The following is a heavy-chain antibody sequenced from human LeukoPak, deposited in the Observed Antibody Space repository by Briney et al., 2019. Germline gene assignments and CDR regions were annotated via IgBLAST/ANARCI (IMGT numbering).Heavy chain of an antibody. CDR1: GFTFSDYY. CDR2: ISSSSSYA. J-gene: IGHJ4*02. V-gene: IGHV3-11*06. CDR3: ARDSSSNDY. Sequence: GGSLRLSCAASGFTFSDYYMSWIRQAPGKGLEWVSYISSSSSYANYADSVKGRFTISRDNAKNLLYLQMNSLRAEDTAVYYCARDSSSNDYWGQGTLVTVSS. D-gene: IGHD6-6*01.